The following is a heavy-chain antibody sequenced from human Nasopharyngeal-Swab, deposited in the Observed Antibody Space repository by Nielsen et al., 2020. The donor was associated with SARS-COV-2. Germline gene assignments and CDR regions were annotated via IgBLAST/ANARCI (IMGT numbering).Heavy chain of an antibody. CDR3: ARRHPSRYFDY. V-gene: IGHV4-59*01. J-gene: IGHJ4*02. CDR1: GSSINNYY. CDR2: IYYSGST. Sequence: SETPSPTRSVPGSSINNYYWSWIRQPPGRGLEWIGYIYYSGSTNYNPSLKSRVTLSFDTSKNHFSLRLSSVTAADTAVYYCARRHPSRYFDYWGQGTLVTVSS.